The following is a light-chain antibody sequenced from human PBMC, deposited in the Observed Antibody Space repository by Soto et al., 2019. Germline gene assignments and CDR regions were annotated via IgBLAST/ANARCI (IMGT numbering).Light chain of an antibody. Sequence: IVLTQSPATLALTQGERATLSCRASRSVSRNYLAWYQQKPGQAPRLLIYEASSRSTGIPDRFSGSASGTDFTPTIIRLEPEDFAVYYCQQYVTSPLTFGGVTNVDI. J-gene: IGKJ4*01. CDR1: RSVSRNY. V-gene: IGKV3-20*01. CDR2: EAS. CDR3: QQYVTSPLT.